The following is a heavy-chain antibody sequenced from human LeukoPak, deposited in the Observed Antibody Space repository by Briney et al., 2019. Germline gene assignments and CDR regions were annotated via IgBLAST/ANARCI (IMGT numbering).Heavy chain of an antibody. V-gene: IGHV4-59*01. CDR3: ARDNSSPYYYGSGSYHWFDP. Sequence: SETLSLTCTVSGGSISSYYWSWIRQPPGKGLEWIGYIYYSGSTNYNPSLRSRVTISVDTSKNQFSLKLSSVTAADTAVYYCARDNSSPYYYGSGSYHWFDPWGQGTLVTVSS. J-gene: IGHJ5*02. CDR1: GGSISSYY. D-gene: IGHD3-10*01. CDR2: IYYSGST.